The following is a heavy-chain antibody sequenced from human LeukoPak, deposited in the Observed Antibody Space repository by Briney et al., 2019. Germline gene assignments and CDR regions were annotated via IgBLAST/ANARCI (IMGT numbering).Heavy chain of an antibody. Sequence: SETLSLTCTVSGGSISSSSYYWGWIRQPPGKGLEGIGSIYCSGSTYYNPSLKSRVTISVDTSKNQFSLKLSSVTAADTAVYYCARWQRRWLQVLTGFDYWGQGTLVTVSS. CDR2: IYCSGST. CDR3: ARWQRRWLQVLTGFDY. V-gene: IGHV4-39*07. CDR1: GGSISSSSYY. D-gene: IGHD5-24*01. J-gene: IGHJ4*02.